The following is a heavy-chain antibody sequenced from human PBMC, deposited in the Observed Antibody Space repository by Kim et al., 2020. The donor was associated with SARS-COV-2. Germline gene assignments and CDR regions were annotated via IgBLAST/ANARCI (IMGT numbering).Heavy chain of an antibody. D-gene: IGHD4-17*01. CDR2: IYYSGST. V-gene: IGHV4-39*01. J-gene: IGHJ4*02. CDR3: ARHKNSDNVDYYFAY. Sequence: SETLSLTCTVSGGSISSSSYYWGWIRQPPGKGLEWIGSIYYSGSTYYNPSHKSRVTITVDTAKNQFSLKLSSVTAADTAVYYCARHKNSDNVDYYFAYWGQGTLVTVSS. CDR1: GGSISSSSYY.